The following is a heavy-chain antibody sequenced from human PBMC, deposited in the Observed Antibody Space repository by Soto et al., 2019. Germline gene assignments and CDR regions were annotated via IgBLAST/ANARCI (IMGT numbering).Heavy chain of an antibody. CDR1: GFPFSTYW. CDR2: IKTDGTYA. V-gene: IGHV3-74*01. CDR3: AKSTGGTANGMGV. D-gene: IGHD2-8*02. J-gene: IGHJ6*02. Sequence: PGGSLRLSCAASGFPFSTYWMHWVRQAPGKGLLWVSRIKTDGTYATYADSVKGRFTISRDNAKNTLYLQMNSLRAEDTALYYCAKSTGGTANGMGVWGQGTTVTVSS.